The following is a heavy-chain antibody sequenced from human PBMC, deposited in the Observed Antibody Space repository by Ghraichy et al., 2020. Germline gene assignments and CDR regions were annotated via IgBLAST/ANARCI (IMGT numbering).Heavy chain of an antibody. Sequence: LSLTCAASGFTFDDYAMHWVRQAPGKGLEWVSLISGDGGSTYYADSVKGRFTISRDNSKNSLYLQMNSLRTEDTALYYCAKDKGDTTFVPHSPSFDYWGQGTLVTVSS. CDR1: GFTFDDYA. J-gene: IGHJ4*02. CDR2: ISGDGGST. CDR3: AKDKGDTTFVPHSPSFDY. V-gene: IGHV3-43*02. D-gene: IGHD2/OR15-2a*01.